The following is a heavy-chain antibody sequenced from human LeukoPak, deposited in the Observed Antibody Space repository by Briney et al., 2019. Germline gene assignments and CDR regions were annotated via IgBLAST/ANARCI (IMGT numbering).Heavy chain of an antibody. V-gene: IGHV1-2*02. D-gene: IGHD3-10*01. CDR1: GFTFNAYY. J-gene: IGHJ4*02. CDR3: ARSKGSGSYFFPTLFDY. Sequence: ASVKVSCKASGFTFNAYYIHWVRQAPGQGLEWMGWINPNTGDTNFAQKFQGRVTMTRDTSISTAYMELSRLRSDDTAVYYCARSKGSGSYFFPTLFDYWGQGTLVTVSS. CDR2: INPNTGDT.